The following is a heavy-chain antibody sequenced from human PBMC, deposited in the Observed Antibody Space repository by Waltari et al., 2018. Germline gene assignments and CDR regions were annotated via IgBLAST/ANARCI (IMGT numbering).Heavy chain of an antibody. V-gene: IGHV3-21*01. J-gene: IGHJ6*03. Sequence: EVQLVESGGGLVKPGGSLRLSCAASGFTFSTYSMNWVRQAPGKGLEWVSSISSSSRYIYYAGSVQGRYTISRDNAKNSLYLQMDSLRAEDTAVYYCAREGVVPTAAFGPYYYYMDVWGKGTTVTISS. CDR1: GFTFSTYS. CDR2: ISSSSRYI. D-gene: IGHD2-2*01. CDR3: AREGVVPTAAFGPYYYYMDV.